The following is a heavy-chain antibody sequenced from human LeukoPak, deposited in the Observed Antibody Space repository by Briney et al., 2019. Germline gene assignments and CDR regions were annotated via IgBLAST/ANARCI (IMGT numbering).Heavy chain of an antibody. CDR2: INPSGGST. J-gene: IGHJ5*02. Sequence: ASVKVSCKASGYIFTSYFMHWVRQAPGQGLEWMGLINPSGGSTRYAQKFQGRVTMTRDMSTSTVYMELSSLRSEDTAAYYCARALPHRRLMDTTMEQHWFDPWGQGTLVTVSS. D-gene: IGHD5-18*01. CDR1: GYIFTSYF. V-gene: IGHV1-46*01. CDR3: ARALPHRRLMDTTMEQHWFDP.